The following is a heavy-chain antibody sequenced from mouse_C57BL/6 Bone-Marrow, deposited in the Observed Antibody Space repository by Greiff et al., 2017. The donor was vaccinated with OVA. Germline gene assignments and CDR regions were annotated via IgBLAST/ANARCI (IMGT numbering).Heavy chain of an antibody. CDR3: TTRLLRYWYFDV. V-gene: IGHV14-4*01. CDR2: IDPENGDT. Sequence: VQLQQSGAELVRPGASVKLSCTASGFNIKDDYMHWVKQRPEQGLEWIGWIDPENGDTEYASKFQGKATITADTSSNTAYLQLSSLTSEDTAVYYCTTRLLRYWYFDVWGTGTTVTVSS. CDR1: GFNIKDDY. J-gene: IGHJ1*03. D-gene: IGHD1-1*01.